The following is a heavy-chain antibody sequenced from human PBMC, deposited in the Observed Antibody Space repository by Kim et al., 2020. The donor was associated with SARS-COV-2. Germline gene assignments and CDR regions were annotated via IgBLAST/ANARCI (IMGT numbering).Heavy chain of an antibody. CDR3: ARVSERLGDY. V-gene: IGHV1-18*01. Sequence: NTNYAQTLQGRVTMTTDTSTSTAYMELRSLRSDDTAVYYCARVSERLGDYWGQGTLVTVSS. J-gene: IGHJ4*02. CDR2: NT. D-gene: IGHD1-26*01.